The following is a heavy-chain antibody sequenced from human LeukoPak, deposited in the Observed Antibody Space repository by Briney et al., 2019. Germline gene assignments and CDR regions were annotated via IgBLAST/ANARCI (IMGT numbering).Heavy chain of an antibody. V-gene: IGHV3-7*01. CDR3: AKVVTWELQRVFEN. D-gene: IGHD1-26*01. J-gene: IGHJ4*02. CDR2: VGRDGSEK. CDR1: GFTFSDYW. Sequence: GGSLRLSCAASGFTFSDYWMTWVRQVPGKGLEWVANVGRDGSEKNYVDSVEGRFTISRDNAKKSLDLEMNSLRVEDTALYYCAKVVTWELQRVFENLGQGTLVTVSS.